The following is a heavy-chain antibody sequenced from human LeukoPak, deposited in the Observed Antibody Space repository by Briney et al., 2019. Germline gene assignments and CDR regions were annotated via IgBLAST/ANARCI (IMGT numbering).Heavy chain of an antibody. Sequence: GGSLRLSCAASGFTFSSYGMHWVRQAPGKGLEWVAFIRYDGSNKYYADSVKGRFTISRDNSKNTLYLQMNSLRAEDTAVYYCARVASPYYDILTGYYPVYYFDYWGQGTLVTVSS. J-gene: IGHJ4*02. CDR1: GFTFSSYG. CDR3: ARVASPYYDILTGYYPVYYFDY. D-gene: IGHD3-9*01. CDR2: IRYDGSNK. V-gene: IGHV3-30*02.